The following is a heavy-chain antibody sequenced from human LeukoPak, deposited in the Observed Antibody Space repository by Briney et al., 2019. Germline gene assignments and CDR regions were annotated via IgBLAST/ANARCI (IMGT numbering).Heavy chain of an antibody. Sequence: PSETLSLTCTVSGGSIRSYYWSWIRQPPGKGLEWIGYIYYSGSTNYNPSLESRVTISVDTSKNQFSLKLNSVTAADTAVYYCARAGVVTNPNSYWYSDLWGRGTLVTVSS. CDR2: IYYSGST. CDR1: GGSIRSYY. J-gene: IGHJ2*01. V-gene: IGHV4-59*01. CDR3: ARAGVVTNPNSYWYSDL. D-gene: IGHD3-3*01.